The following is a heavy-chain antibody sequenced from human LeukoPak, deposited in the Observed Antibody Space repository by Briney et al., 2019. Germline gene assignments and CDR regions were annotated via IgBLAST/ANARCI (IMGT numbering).Heavy chain of an antibody. CDR1: GYTFTGYY. V-gene: IGHV1-2*02. J-gene: IGHJ4*02. D-gene: IGHD3-22*01. CDR3: ARCDSSGYYRPDLDY. Sequence: ASVKVSCKASGYTFTGYYMHWVRQAPGQGLEWMGWINPNSGGTNYAQKFQGRVTMTRDTSISTAYMELSRLRSDDTAVYYCARCDSSGYYRPDLDYWGQGTLVTVSS. CDR2: INPNSGGT.